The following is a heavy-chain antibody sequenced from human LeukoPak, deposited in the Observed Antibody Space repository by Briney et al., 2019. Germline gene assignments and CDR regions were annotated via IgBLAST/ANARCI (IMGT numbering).Heavy chain of an antibody. V-gene: IGHV1-2*02. J-gene: IGHJ4*02. CDR3: AGEYCRGGRCNQAFEY. D-gene: IGHD2-15*01. Sequence: ASVKVSCKASGYTFTGYYMHWVRQAPGQGLEWMGWINPNSGGTNYAQKFQGRVTMTRDTSISTAYMELSSLRSDDTAVYYCAGEYCRGGRCNQAFEYWGQGTLVTLSS. CDR2: INPNSGGT. CDR1: GYTFTGYY.